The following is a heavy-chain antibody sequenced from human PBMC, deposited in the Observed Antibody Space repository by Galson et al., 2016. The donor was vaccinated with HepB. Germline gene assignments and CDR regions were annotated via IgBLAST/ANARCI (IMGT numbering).Heavy chain of an antibody. CDR3: ARDLGLHQGPIGLPPGTLLQEHL. CDR1: GFSFSDYY. V-gene: IGHV3-11*06. D-gene: IGHD3-16*01. Sequence: SLRLSCAAPGFSFSDYYMNCVRQAPGKGLEWVSYISDNNTYANYADSVKGRFTNSRDNAKNSLYLQMNSLRAGDRAVYYCARDLGLHQGPIGLPPGTLLQEHLWG. CDR2: ISDNNTYA. J-gene: IGHJ6*01.